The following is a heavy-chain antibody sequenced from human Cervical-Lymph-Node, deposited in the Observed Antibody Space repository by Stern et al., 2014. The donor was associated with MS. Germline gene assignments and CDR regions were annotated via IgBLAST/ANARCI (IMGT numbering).Heavy chain of an antibody. CDR1: GDTFSRYA. D-gene: IGHD1-26*01. CDR2: ITPVFGTT. V-gene: IGHV1-69*06. CDR3: ARGGGLVGYFDY. J-gene: IGHJ4*02. Sequence: VQLVESGAEVKQPGSSVKVSCKASGDTFSRYAINWVRQVPGQGLEWMGGITPVFGTTNYAQKFQGRVTITADKSTNTAYMELMTLRSEDTAVYYCARGGGLVGYFDYWGQGTLVSVSS.